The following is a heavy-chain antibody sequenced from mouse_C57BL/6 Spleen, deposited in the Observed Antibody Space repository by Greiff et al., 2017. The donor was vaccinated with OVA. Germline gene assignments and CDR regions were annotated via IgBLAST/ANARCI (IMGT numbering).Heavy chain of an antibody. J-gene: IGHJ4*01. D-gene: IGHD4-1*01. CDR2: TFYSGIT. CDR3: ARAGGAGTSGSYYAMDY. V-gene: IGHV3-3*01. Sequence: EVKLVESGPSLVRPSQTLSLTCTVTGFSINSDCYWIWIRQFPGNKLEYIGYTFYSGITYYNPSLESRTYITRDTSKNQFSLKLSSVTTEDTATYYCARAGGAGTSGSYYAMDYWGQGTSVTVPS. CDR1: GFSINSDCY.